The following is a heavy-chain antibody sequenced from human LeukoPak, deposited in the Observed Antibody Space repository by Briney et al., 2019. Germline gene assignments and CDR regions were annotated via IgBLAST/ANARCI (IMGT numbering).Heavy chain of an antibody. D-gene: IGHD4-23*01. V-gene: IGHV1-2*02. CDR2: INPNSGGT. J-gene: IGHJ4*02. CDR1: GYTFTDYH. CDR3: ARDPDHGGNSLDY. Sequence: ASVKVSCKASGYTFTDYHMHWVRQAPGQGLEWMGWINPNSGGTNYARKFQGRVTMTRDTSISTAYMELSSLKSDDTAVYYCARDPDHGGNSLDYWGQGTLVTVSS.